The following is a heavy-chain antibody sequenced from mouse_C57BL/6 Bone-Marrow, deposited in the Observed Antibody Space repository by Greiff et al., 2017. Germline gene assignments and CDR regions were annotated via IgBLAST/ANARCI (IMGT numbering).Heavy chain of an antibody. CDR3: TTYGYDYGFAY. D-gene: IGHD2-4*01. J-gene: IGHJ3*01. CDR2: IDPENGDT. V-gene: IGHV14-4*01. Sequence: VQLKQSGAELVRPGASVKLSCTASGFNIKDDYMHWVKQRPEQGLEWIGWIDPENGDTEYASKFQGKATITADTSSNTAYLQLSSLTSEDTAVYYCTTYGYDYGFAYWGQGTLVTVSA. CDR1: GFNIKDDY.